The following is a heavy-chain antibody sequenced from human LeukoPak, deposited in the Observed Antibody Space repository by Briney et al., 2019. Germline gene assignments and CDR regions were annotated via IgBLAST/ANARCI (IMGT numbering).Heavy chain of an antibody. D-gene: IGHD3-3*01. CDR2: IYYSGST. CDR3: ARGSYDFWSGYSPRQYYFDY. Sequence: SQTLSLTCTVSGGSISSGDYYWSWIRQPPGKGLEWIGYIYYSGSTYYNPSLKSRVTISVDTSKNQFSLKLSSVTAADTAVYYCARGSYDFWSGYSPRQYYFDYWGQGTLVTVSS. V-gene: IGHV4-30-4*01. J-gene: IGHJ4*02. CDR1: GGSISSGDYY.